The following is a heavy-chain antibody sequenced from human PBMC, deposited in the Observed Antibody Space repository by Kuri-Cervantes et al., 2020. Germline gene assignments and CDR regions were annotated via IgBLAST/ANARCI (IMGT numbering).Heavy chain of an antibody. Sequence: ESLKISCAVSGYSISSGYYWGWIRQPPGKGLEWIGSIYHSGSTYYNPSLKSRVTVSVDTSKNQFSLKLSSVTAADTAVYYCARGPRGRFSKGGDYWGQGTLVTVSS. J-gene: IGHJ4*02. D-gene: IGHD3-16*01. CDR1: GYSISSGYY. CDR2: IYHSGST. CDR3: ARGPRGRFSKGGDY. V-gene: IGHV4-38-2*01.